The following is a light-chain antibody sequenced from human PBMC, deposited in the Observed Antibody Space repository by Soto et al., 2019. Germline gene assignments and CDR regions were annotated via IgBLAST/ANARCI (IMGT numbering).Light chain of an antibody. CDR3: MIWHNSAYV. CDR2: EVS. CDR1: SSDVGGYNY. Sequence: SALTQPASVSGSPGQSITISCTGTSSDVGGYNYVSWYQQHPGKAPKLMIYEVSNRPSGVSNRFSGSKSGNTASLTISGLQAEDEADYYCMIWHNSAYVFGAGTKVTVL. J-gene: IGLJ1*01. V-gene: IGLV2-14*01.